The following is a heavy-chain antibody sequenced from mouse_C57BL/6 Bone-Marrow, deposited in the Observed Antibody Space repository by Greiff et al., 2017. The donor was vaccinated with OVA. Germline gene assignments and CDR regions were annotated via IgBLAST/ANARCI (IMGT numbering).Heavy chain of an antibody. V-gene: IGHV3-6*01. Sequence: EVKVEESGPGLVKPSQSLSLTCSVTGYSITSGYYWNWIRQFPGNKLEWMGYISYDGSNNYNPSLKNRISITRDTSNNQFFLKLNSVTTEDTATYYCAREITTVVAKAYWGQGTLVTVSA. J-gene: IGHJ3*01. CDR1: GYSITSGYY. D-gene: IGHD1-1*01. CDR2: ISYDGSN. CDR3: AREITTVVAKAY.